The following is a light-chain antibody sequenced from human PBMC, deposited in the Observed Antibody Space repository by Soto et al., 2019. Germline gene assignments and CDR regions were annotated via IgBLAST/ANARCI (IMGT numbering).Light chain of an antibody. J-gene: IGKJ4*01. CDR1: QDISNY. Sequence: DLQMTQSPSSLSASVGDRVTITCQASQDISNYLNWYQQKPRKAPKLLIYDASNLETGVPSRFSGSGSGTDFTFTISSLQPEDIATYYCQQYDNLPLTFGGGTKVEIK. V-gene: IGKV1-33*01. CDR3: QQYDNLPLT. CDR2: DAS.